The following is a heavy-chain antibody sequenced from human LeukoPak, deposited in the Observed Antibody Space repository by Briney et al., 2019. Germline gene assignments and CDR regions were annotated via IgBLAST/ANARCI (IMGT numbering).Heavy chain of an antibody. D-gene: IGHD4-11*01. CDR1: GFMFSNYA. V-gene: IGHV3-30-3*01. J-gene: IGHJ4*02. Sequence: GGSLRLSCAASGFMFSNYAMHWVRQAPGKGLEWVSVISYNGSDQYYADSVKGRFSISRDNSKNTLYLQMNSLRTEDTAVYYCARPVEITTGGDYWGQGTLVTVPS. CDR3: ARPVEITTGGDY. CDR2: ISYNGSDQ.